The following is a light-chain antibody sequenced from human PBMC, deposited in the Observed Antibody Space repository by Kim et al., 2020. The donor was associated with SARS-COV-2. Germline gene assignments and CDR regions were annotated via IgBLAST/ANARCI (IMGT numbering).Light chain of an antibody. V-gene: IGKV3-20*01. CDR2: GAS. CDR1: ESVSSSQ. J-gene: IGKJ2*01. CDR3: QQYGSSSYT. Sequence: LSPRERATRSCRASESVSSSQLAWYQQKPGQDPRLLIYGASSRAAGIPDRFSGSGSGTDFTLTVSRLEPEDFAVYYCQQYGSSSYTFGQETKLEI.